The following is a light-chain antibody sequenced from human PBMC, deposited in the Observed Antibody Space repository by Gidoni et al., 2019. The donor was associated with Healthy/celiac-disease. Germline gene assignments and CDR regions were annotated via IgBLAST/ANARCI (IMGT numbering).Light chain of an antibody. CDR2: GAS. Sequence: EIVLTQSPGTLSLSPGKRATLSCRASQSVSSSYLAWYQQKPGQAPRLLIYGASSRATGIPDRFSGSGSGTDFTLTISRLEPEDCAVYYCQQYGSSPPITFGQGTRLEIK. V-gene: IGKV3-20*01. CDR1: QSVSSSY. J-gene: IGKJ5*01. CDR3: QQYGSSPPIT.